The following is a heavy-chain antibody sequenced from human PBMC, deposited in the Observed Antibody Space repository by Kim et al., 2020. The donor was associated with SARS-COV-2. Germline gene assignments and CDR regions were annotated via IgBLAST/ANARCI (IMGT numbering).Heavy chain of an antibody. CDR2: IWTAGDA. CDR1: GFAFSNYD. D-gene: IGHD3-10*01. J-gene: IGHJ5*02. CDR3: ARQVGPVRGVEGGRFDP. Sequence: GGSLRLSCAASGFAFSNYDMHWVRQVTGKGLEWVSAIWTAGDAYYPGSVKGRFTISRENGKNSLYLQMNSLSAGDTAVYYCARQVGPVRGVEGGRFDPWGQGTPVTVPS. V-gene: IGHV3-13*01.